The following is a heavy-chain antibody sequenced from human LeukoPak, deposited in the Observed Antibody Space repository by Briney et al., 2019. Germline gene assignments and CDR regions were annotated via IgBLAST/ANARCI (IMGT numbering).Heavy chain of an antibody. Sequence: PGRSLRLSCAASGFTFSSYSMNWVRQAPGKGLEWVSSISSSSSYIYYADSVKGRFTISRDNAKNSLYLQMNSLRAEDTAVYYCASPYHDYYDSSGYYSGDAFDIWGQGTMVTVSS. D-gene: IGHD3-22*01. J-gene: IGHJ3*02. CDR3: ASPYHDYYDSSGYYSGDAFDI. V-gene: IGHV3-21*01. CDR1: GFTFSSYS. CDR2: ISSSSSYI.